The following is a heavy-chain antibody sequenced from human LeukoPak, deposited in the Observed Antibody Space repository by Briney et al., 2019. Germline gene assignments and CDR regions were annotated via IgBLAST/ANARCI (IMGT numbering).Heavy chain of an antibody. CDR2: ISWNSGSI. Sequence: PGRSLRLSCAASGFIYDDYAMHRVRQAPGKGLEWVTGISWNSGSIGYADSVKGRFTISRDNAKNSLYLQMNSLRAEDTALYYCAKDITRRQYYDILTGLDYWGQGTLVTVSS. CDR1: GFIYDDYA. CDR3: AKDITRRQYYDILTGLDY. D-gene: IGHD3-9*01. V-gene: IGHV3-9*01. J-gene: IGHJ4*02.